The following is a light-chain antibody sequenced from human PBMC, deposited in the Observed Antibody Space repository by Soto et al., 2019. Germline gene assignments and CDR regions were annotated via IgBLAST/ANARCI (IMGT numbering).Light chain of an antibody. J-gene: IGLJ1*01. CDR2: DTS. CDR1: TGAVTSGHY. CDR3: LLSYSVTGG. Sequence: QAVVTQEPSLTVSPGGTVTLTCGSSTGAVTSGHYPYWFQQKPGQAPRTLIYDTSNKHSWTPARFSGSLLGGKAALTLSGAQPEDEAEYYCLLSYSVTGGFGTGTKVTVL. V-gene: IGLV7-46*01.